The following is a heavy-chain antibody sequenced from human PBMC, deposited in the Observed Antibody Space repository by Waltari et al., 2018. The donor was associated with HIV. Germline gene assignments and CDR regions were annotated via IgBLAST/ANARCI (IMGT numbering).Heavy chain of an antibody. V-gene: IGHV1-69*04. J-gene: IGHJ6*02. CDR1: GGTFITYD. Sequence: QVQLVQSGTAVKKPGSSVKVPCKTSGGTFITYDISWVRQAPGKGLEWMGKITPILSVPNYAQKFQGRITITADKSTRTAYMELTSLRSDDTAVYYCAREGGVSFPGAMDVWGQGTTITVSS. D-gene: IGHD3-10*01. CDR2: ITPILSVP. CDR3: AREGGVSFPGAMDV.